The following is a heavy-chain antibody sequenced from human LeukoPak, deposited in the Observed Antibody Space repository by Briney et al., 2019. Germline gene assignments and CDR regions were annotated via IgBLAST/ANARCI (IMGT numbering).Heavy chain of an antibody. J-gene: IGHJ4*02. Sequence: ASVKVSCKASGYTFTDYYMHWVRQAPGQGLEWMGWIYPKSGGTRYAQKFQGRVTLTRDTSVSTADMELSSLRSDDTAVYYCARDHGGNSIDYWGQGTLVTVSS. D-gene: IGHD4-23*01. CDR3: ARDHGGNSIDY. CDR2: IYPKSGGT. V-gene: IGHV1-2*02. CDR1: GYTFTDYY.